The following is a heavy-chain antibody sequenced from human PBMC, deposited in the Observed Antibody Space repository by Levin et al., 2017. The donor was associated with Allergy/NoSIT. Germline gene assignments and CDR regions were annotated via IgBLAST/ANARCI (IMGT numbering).Heavy chain of an antibody. CDR3: ARATGYSSGWYTVRWYYFDY. CDR1: GFTFSSYS. J-gene: IGHJ4*02. CDR2: ISSSSSTI. D-gene: IGHD6-19*01. Sequence: GGSLRLSCAASGFTFSSYSMNWVRQAPGKGLEWVSYISSSSSTIYYADSVKGRFTISRDNAKNSLYLQMNSLRAEDTAVYYCARATGYSSGWYTVRWYYFDYWGQGTLVTVSS. V-gene: IGHV3-48*01.